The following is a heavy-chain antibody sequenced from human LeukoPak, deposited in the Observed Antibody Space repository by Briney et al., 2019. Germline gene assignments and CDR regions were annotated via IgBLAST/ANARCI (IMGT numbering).Heavy chain of an antibody. D-gene: IGHD5-18*01. Sequence: SETLSLTCTVSGVSVSSFYWSWIRQPPGKGLEWIGYINYSGSTNYDPSLESRVTISVDTSKNQFSLHLRSVTAADTAVYYCASLRGYSRTLDYWGQGTLVTVSS. V-gene: IGHV4-59*02. CDR3: ASLRGYSRTLDY. CDR1: GVSVSSFY. CDR2: INYSGST. J-gene: IGHJ4*02.